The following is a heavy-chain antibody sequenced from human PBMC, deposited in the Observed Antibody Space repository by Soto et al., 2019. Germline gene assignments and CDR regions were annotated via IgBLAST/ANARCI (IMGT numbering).Heavy chain of an antibody. CDR2: ISGSGGST. CDR1: GFTFSSYA. CDR3: ARGITGTTFDY. J-gene: IGHJ4*02. Sequence: GGSLRLSCAASGFTFSSYAMSWVRQAPGKGLEWVSAISGSGGSTYYADSVKGRFTISRDDSRNTLYLQMNSLRAEDTAVCYCARGITGTTFDYWGQGTLVTVSS. D-gene: IGHD1-20*01. V-gene: IGHV3-23*01.